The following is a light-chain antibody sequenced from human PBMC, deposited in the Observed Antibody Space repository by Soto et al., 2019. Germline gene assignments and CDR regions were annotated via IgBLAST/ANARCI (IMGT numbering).Light chain of an antibody. J-gene: IGLJ2*01. Sequence: SYELTQPLSVSVALGQTAKITCGGDNIGGKNVQWYQQKPGQAPVLVVYRDMQRPSGIPERFSGSNWGNTATLTISSAQAGDEADYYCQVWASTTVLFGGGTQLTVL. V-gene: IGLV3-9*01. CDR2: RDM. CDR3: QVWASTTVL. CDR1: NIGGKN.